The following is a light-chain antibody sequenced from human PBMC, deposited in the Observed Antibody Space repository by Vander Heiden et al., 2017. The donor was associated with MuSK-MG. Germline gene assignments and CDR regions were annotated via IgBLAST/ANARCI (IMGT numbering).Light chain of an antibody. CDR2: ASS. CDR3: QQSYSTPRT. V-gene: IGKV1-39*01. CDR1: QSIDNY. J-gene: IGKJ1*01. Sequence: DVQMTQSPSSLPASVGDRVTITCRASQSIDNYLNWFQQKVGEATRLLSYASSTLQSGVPSRFSGSGSGTDFTLTISRLQPEDFATYYCQQSYSTPRTFGQGTKVEVK.